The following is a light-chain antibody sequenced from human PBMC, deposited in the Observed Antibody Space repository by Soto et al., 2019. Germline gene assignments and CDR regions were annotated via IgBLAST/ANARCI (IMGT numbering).Light chain of an antibody. CDR3: QQYGSSPIT. CDR2: GAS. CDR1: QSVTSGY. V-gene: IGKV3-20*01. Sequence: EIVLTQSPGTLSLSPGERATLSCRASQSVTSGYLAWYQQKPGQAPRLLIYGASSRATGIPDRFSGSGSGTDFTLTSSRLEPEDFAVYYCQQYGSSPITFGQGTRLENK. J-gene: IGKJ5*01.